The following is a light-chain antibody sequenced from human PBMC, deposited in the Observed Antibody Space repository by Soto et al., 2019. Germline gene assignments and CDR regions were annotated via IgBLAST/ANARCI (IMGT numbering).Light chain of an antibody. CDR3: AVWDDSLDGVV. J-gene: IGLJ2*01. Sequence: QPVLTQPPSASRTPGQSITISCSGSSSNIGDNTVNWYQQLPGTAPKLLIYSNDQRSSGVPDRFSGSKSGTSASLAISGLQSEDEADYYCAVWDDSLDGVVFGGGTKLTVL. CDR2: SND. V-gene: IGLV1-44*01. CDR1: SSNIGDNT.